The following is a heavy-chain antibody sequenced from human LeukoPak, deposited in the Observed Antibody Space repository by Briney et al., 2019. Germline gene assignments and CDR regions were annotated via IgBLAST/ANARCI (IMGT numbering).Heavy chain of an antibody. J-gene: IGHJ4*02. CDR3: ARVPNSYGPYYFDY. CDR2: IYSGGST. Sequence: GGSLRLSCAASGFTVSSNYMSWVRQAPGKGLEWVSVIYSGGSTYYADSVKGRFTISRDNSKNTLYLQMNSLRAEDTAVYYCARVPNSYGPYYFDYWGQGTLVTVSS. CDR1: GFTVSSNY. V-gene: IGHV3-66*01. D-gene: IGHD5-18*01.